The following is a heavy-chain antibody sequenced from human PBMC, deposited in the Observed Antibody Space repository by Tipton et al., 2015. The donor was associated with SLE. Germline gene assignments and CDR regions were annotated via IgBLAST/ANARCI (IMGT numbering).Heavy chain of an antibody. J-gene: IGHJ4*02. D-gene: IGHD6-13*01. CDR3: ARGGYSSSWYVY. CDR2: IYSGGST. Sequence: SLRLSCAASGFTVSTNYMSWVRQAPGKGLEWVSVIYSGGSTSYADFVRGRFTISRDNAKNSLYLQMNSLRAEDTAVYYCARGGYSSSWYVYWGQGTLVTVSS. V-gene: IGHV3-53*01. CDR1: GFTVSTNY.